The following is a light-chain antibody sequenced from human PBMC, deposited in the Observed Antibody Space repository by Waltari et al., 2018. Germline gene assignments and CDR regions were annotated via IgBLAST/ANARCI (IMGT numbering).Light chain of an antibody. Sequence: DIQMTQSPSSLSASVGDIVTITCRASQSISSYLNWYQQKPGKAPKVLIYAASSLQSGVPSRFSGSGSGTDFTLTISSLQPEDFATYYCQQSYSTLYSFGQGTKLEIK. CDR3: QQSYSTLYS. J-gene: IGKJ2*03. CDR1: QSISSY. V-gene: IGKV1-39*01. CDR2: AAS.